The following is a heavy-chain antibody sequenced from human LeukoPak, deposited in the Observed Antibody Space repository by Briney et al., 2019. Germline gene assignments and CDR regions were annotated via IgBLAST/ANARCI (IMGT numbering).Heavy chain of an antibody. Sequence: GGSLRLSCAASGFTFDDYAMHWVRQVPGKGLEWVSTISWNSGSIYYADSVKGRFTISRDNAKNSLYLQMNSLRTDDTALYYCTKAGAATTPGDYWGQGTLVTVSS. CDR2: ISWNSGSI. CDR3: TKAGAATTPGDY. V-gene: IGHV3-9*01. D-gene: IGHD5-12*01. CDR1: GFTFDDYA. J-gene: IGHJ4*02.